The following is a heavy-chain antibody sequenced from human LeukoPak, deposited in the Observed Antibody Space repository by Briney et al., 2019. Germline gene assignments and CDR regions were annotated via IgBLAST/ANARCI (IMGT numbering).Heavy chain of an antibody. V-gene: IGHV4-30-4*01. CDR1: GGSISSGDYY. CDR3: AREGYGGNNFDY. J-gene: IGHJ4*02. Sequence: SQTLSLTCTVSGGSISSGDYYWSWIRQPPGKGLEWIGYIYYSGSTYYNPSLKSRVTISVDTSKNQFSLKLSFVTAADTAVYYCAREGYGGNNFDYWGQGTLVTVSS. D-gene: IGHD4-17*01. CDR2: IYYSGST.